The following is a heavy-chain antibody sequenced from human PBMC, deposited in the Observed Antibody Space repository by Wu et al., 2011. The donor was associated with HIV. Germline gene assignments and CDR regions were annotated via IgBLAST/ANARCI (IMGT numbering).Heavy chain of an antibody. Sequence: QVQLVQSGAEVKKPGASVKVSCKASGYTFTGYYMHWVRQAPGQGLEWMGWINPNSGGTNYAQKFQGRVTMTRDTSISTAYMELSRLRSDDTAVYYCARVGSGYYSPDYYMDVWGKGTTVTVSS. D-gene: IGHD3-3*01. V-gene: IGHV1-2*02. CDR3: ARVGSGYYSPDYYMDV. J-gene: IGHJ6*03. CDR2: INPNSGGT. CDR1: GYTFTGYY.